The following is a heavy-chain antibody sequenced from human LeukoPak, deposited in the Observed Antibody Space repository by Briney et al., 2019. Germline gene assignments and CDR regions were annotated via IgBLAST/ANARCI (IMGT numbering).Heavy chain of an antibody. J-gene: IGHJ4*02. CDR2: IFAYNGNT. D-gene: IGHD3-22*01. Sequence: ASVKVSCKDSGDTFTSSGVSRVRQAPGQRLEWMGWIFAYNGNTNYAQKLQGRVTMTTDTATSTAYMELRSLRSDDTAVYYCARWASIGYYDSSGYYPYYFDYWGQGTLVTVSS. V-gene: IGHV1-18*01. CDR1: GDTFTSSG. CDR3: ARWASIGYYDSSGYYPYYFDY.